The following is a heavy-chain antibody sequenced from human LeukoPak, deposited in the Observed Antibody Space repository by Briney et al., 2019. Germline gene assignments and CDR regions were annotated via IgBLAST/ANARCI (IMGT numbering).Heavy chain of an antibody. CDR1: GGSISSYY. V-gene: IGHV4-59*01. D-gene: IGHD6-19*01. CDR3: ARGPAVAGTHGMDV. J-gene: IGHJ6*02. Sequence: SETLSLTCTVSGGSISSYYWSWIRQPPGEGLEWIGYIYYSGSTNYNPSLKSRVTISVDTSKNQFSLKLSSVTAADTAVYYCARGPAVAGTHGMDVWGQGTTVTVSS. CDR2: IYYSGST.